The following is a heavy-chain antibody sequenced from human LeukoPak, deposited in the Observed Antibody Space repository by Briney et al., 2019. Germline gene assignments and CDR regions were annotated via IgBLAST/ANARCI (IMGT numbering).Heavy chain of an antibody. CDR3: AISTPGTTRWFDP. CDR1: GGSISSSSYY. D-gene: IGHD1-7*01. CDR2: IYYSGST. V-gene: IGHV4-39*07. Sequence: SETLSLTCTVSGGSISSSSYYWGWIRQPPGKGLEWIGSIYYSGSTYYNPSLKSRVTISVDTSKNQFSLKLSSVTAADTAVYYCAISTPGTTRWFDPWGQGTLVTVSS. J-gene: IGHJ5*02.